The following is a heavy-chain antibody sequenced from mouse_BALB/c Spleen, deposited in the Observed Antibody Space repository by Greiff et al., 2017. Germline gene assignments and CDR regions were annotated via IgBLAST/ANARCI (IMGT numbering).Heavy chain of an antibody. D-gene: IGHD1-2*01. CDR1: GYTFTSYW. CDR3: AREFITTAPYYFDY. J-gene: IGHJ2*01. Sequence: QVQLQQPGAELVKPGASVKLSCKASGYTFTSYWMHWVKQRPGQGLEWIGEINPSNGRTNYNEKFKSKATLTVDKSSSTAYMQLSSLTSEDSAVYYCAREFITTAPYYFDYWGQGTTLTVSS. V-gene: IGHV1S81*02. CDR2: INPSNGRT.